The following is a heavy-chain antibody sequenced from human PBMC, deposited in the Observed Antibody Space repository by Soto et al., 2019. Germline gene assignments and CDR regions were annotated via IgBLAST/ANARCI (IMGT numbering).Heavy chain of an antibody. D-gene: IGHD5-12*01. Sequence: GSLRLSCAASGFTFSPYWMSWVRQAPGKGLEWVANIKPDGSEKWYVDSVKGRFTISRDNAKNSLYLQMNNLRAEDTAVHICARVHYDGNWDAFDMWGQGALVTVSS. J-gene: IGHJ3*02. CDR3: ARVHYDGNWDAFDM. V-gene: IGHV3-7*02. CDR1: GFTFSPYW. CDR2: IKPDGSEK.